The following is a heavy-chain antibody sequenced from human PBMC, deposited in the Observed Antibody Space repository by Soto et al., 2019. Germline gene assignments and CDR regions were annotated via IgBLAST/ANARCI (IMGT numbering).Heavy chain of an antibody. J-gene: IGHJ3*02. D-gene: IGHD4-17*01. CDR1: GFTFSSYT. CDR3: AKGPGDYDWNQNAFDI. V-gene: IGHV3-23*01. CDR2: ISGSGGST. Sequence: EVQLLESGGGLVQPGGSLRLSCAASGFTFSSYTMSWVRQAPGKGLEWVSAISGSGGSTYYADSVKGLFTISIDHSKKTLYLQMTSPRADDTAVYSCAKGPGDYDWNQNAFDIWGKGTMVTVSS.